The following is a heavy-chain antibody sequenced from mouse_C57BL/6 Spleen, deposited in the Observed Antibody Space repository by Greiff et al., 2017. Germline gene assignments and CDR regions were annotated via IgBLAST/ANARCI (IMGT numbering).Heavy chain of an antibody. CDR2: IHPNSGST. CDR3: ARWGYDSYAMDY. CDR1: GYTFTSYW. Sequence: QVQLQQPGAELVKPGASVKLSCKASGYTFTSYWMHWVKQRPGQGLEWIGMIHPNSGSTNYNEKFKSKATLTVDKSSSTAYMQLSSLTSEDSAVYYCARWGYDSYAMDYWGQGTSVTVSS. J-gene: IGHJ4*01. D-gene: IGHD2-10*02. V-gene: IGHV1-64*01.